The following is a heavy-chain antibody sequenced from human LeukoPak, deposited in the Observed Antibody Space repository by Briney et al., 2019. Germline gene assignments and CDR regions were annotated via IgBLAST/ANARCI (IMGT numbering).Heavy chain of an antibody. J-gene: IGHJ6*03. CDR3: ARATYYDFWSGYYTDYYYYYMDV. CDR2: IYYSGST. Sequence: PSETLSLTCTVSGGSISSYYWSWIRQPPGKGLEWIGYIYYSGSTNYNPSLKSRVTISVDTSKNQFSLKLSSVTAADTAVYYCARATYYDFWSGYYTDYYYYYMDVWGKGTTVTVSS. D-gene: IGHD3-3*01. CDR1: GGSISSYY. V-gene: IGHV4-59*08.